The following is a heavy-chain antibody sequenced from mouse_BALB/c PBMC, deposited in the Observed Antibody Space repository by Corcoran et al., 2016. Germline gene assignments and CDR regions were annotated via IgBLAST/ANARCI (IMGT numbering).Heavy chain of an antibody. D-gene: IGHD2-1*01. CDR3: ARSYGNYYAMDY. CDR2: IYPGSGNT. V-gene: IGHV1-84*02. J-gene: IGHJ4*01. CDR1: GYTFTDYY. Sequence: HILLQQSGPELVKPGASLKISCKASGYTFTDYYINWVKQKPGQGLEWIGWIYPGSGNTKYNEKFKGKATLTVDTSSSTAYMQLSSLTSEDTAVYFCARSYGNYYAMDYWGQGTSVTVSS.